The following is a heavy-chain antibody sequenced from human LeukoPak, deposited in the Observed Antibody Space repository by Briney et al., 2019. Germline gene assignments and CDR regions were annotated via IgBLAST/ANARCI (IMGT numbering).Heavy chain of an antibody. D-gene: IGHD6-13*01. CDR2: IYHSGST. CDR3: ARNKGPWYSSSRLYDY. Sequence: SGTLSLTCAVSGGSISSSNWWSWVRQPPGKGLEWIGEIYHSGSTNYNPSLKSRVTISVDKSKNQFSLKLSSVTAADTAVYYCARNKGPWYSSSRLYDYWGQGTLVTVSS. CDR1: GGSISSSNW. V-gene: IGHV4-4*02. J-gene: IGHJ4*02.